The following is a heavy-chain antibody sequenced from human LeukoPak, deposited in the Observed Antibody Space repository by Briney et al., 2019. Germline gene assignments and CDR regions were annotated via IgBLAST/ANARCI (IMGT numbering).Heavy chain of an antibody. J-gene: IGHJ6*03. CDR2: IKTDGSST. Sequence: GSLRLSCAASGFTFSSYWMHWVRQAPGKRLVWVSHIKTDGSSTNYAESVKGRFTISRDNAKNTVDLQMTSLRAEDTAFYYCAREVATQDYYYYMDVWGKGTTVTVSS. CDR1: GFTFSSYW. D-gene: IGHD4-23*01. CDR3: AREVATQDYYYYMDV. V-gene: IGHV3-74*01.